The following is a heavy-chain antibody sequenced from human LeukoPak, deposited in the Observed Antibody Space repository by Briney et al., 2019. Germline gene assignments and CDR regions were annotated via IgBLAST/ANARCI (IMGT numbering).Heavy chain of an antibody. CDR3: ASGGVGAFDI. CDR2: IIPIFGTA. D-gene: IGHD3-16*01. CDR1: GGTFSSYA. V-gene: IGHV1-69*06. Sequence: ASVKVSCKASGGTFSSYAISWVRQAPGHGLEWMGGIIPIFGTANYAQKFQGRVTITADKSTNTAYMELSSLRSEDTAVYYCASGGVGAFDIWGQGTMVTVSS. J-gene: IGHJ3*02.